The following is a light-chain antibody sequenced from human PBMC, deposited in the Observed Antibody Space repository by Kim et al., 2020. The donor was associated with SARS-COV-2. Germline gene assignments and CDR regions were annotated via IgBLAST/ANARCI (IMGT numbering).Light chain of an antibody. V-gene: IGLV7-43*01. Sequence: PGGTVTLTYASSIGAVTSDSYPNWFQQKPGQAPRALIYGTSNKYSWTPARFSGSLLGGKAALTLSGVQPEDEADYYCLLYFVGTVVFGGGTQLTVL. CDR3: LLYFVGTVV. J-gene: IGLJ2*01. CDR1: IGAVTSDSY. CDR2: GTS.